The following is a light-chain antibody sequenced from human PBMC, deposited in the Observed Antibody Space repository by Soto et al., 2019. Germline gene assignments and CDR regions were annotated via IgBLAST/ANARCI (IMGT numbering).Light chain of an antibody. J-gene: IGLJ2*01. CDR3: SSYARGDSVL. Sequence: QSALTQPPSASGSPGQSVTISCTGTSSDVGGYNFVSWYQHHPGKAPKVILYEVTKRPSGGPDRFSGSKSGNTASLTVSGLQADDEADYYCSSYARGDSVLFGGGTKVTVL. CDR1: SSDVGGYNF. V-gene: IGLV2-8*01. CDR2: EVT.